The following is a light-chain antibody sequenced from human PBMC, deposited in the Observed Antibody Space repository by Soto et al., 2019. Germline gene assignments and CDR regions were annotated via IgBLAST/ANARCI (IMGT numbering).Light chain of an antibody. Sequence: EIVLTQSPGTLSLSPGERATLSCRASQSVTSDLAWYQQKPGQAPRLLIYGASNRATGIPDRFSGSGSGTDFTLTISRLEPEDFAVYYCQQYGSSQYTFGQGTKLEIK. CDR1: QSVTSD. CDR2: GAS. CDR3: QQYGSSQYT. J-gene: IGKJ2*01. V-gene: IGKV3-20*01.